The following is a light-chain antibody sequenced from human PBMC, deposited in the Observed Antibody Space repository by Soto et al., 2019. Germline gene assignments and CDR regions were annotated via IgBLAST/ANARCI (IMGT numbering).Light chain of an antibody. J-gene: IGLJ1*01. CDR3: AAWDDSLKV. V-gene: IGLV1-47*01. Sequence: QSALTHPPSASGTPGQRVTISCSGSSSNIGSNYVYWYQQLPGTAPKLLIYRNNQRPSGVPDRFSGSKSGTSASLAISGLRSEDEADYYCAAWDDSLKVFGTGTKVTVL. CDR1: SSNIGSNY. CDR2: RNN.